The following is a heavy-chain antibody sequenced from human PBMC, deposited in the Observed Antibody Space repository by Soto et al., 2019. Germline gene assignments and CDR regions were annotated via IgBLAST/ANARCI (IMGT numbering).Heavy chain of an antibody. CDR1: GFTFGSYD. CDR2: IGTAGDT. Sequence: GGSLRLSCAASGFTFGSYDMHWVRQATGKGLEWVSAIGTAGDTYYPGSVKGRFTISRENAKNSLYLQMNSLRAEDTAVYYCARAESSSGYTTMDVWGQGTTVTVSS. CDR3: ARAESSSGYTTMDV. J-gene: IGHJ6*02. D-gene: IGHD3-22*01. V-gene: IGHV3-13*01.